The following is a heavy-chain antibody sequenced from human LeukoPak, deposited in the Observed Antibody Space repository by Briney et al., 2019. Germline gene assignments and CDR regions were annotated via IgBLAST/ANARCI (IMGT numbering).Heavy chain of an antibody. Sequence: GGSLRLSCAASGFTFSSYAMHWVRQAPGKGLEYVPAISSNGGSTYYANSVKGRFTISRDNSKNTLYLQMGSLRAEDMAVYYCARTQQWLPHDAFDIWGQGTMVTVSS. D-gene: IGHD6-19*01. CDR1: GFTFSSYA. J-gene: IGHJ3*02. CDR2: ISSNGGST. CDR3: ARTQQWLPHDAFDI. V-gene: IGHV3-64*01.